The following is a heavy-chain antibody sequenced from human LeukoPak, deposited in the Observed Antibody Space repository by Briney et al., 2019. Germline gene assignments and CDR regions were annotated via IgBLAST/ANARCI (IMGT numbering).Heavy chain of an antibody. Sequence: SETLSLTCTVSGGSIASYLWSWIRQPAGKGLEWIGRFYLSGDNQYNPSLRSRVTMSLDTSKKQFSLRLSSVTAADTAVYYCARRFADLNDDTFDIGGPGKMVTVSS. CDR1: GGSIASYL. V-gene: IGHV4-4*07. CDR2: FYLSGDN. CDR3: ARRFADLNDDTFDI. D-gene: IGHD3-3*01. J-gene: IGHJ3*02.